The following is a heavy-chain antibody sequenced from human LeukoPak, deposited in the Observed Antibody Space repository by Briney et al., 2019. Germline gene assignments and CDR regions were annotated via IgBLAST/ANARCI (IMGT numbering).Heavy chain of an antibody. CDR3: ARDLGETPRGIFFDY. D-gene: IGHD3-3*02. J-gene: IGHJ4*02. CDR2: IIPIFGTA. Sequence: SVKVSCKASGGTFSSYAISWVRQAPGQGREWMGGIIPIFGTANYAQKFQGRVTITADESTSTAYMELSSLRSEDTAVYYCARDLGETPRGIFFDYWGQGTLVTVSS. V-gene: IGHV1-69*13. CDR1: GGTFSSYA.